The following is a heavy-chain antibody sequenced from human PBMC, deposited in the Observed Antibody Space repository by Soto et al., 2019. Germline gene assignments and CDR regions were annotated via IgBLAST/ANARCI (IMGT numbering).Heavy chain of an antibody. CDR1: GFTFSKYW. D-gene: IGHD4-17*01. Sequence: GGSLRLSCAASGFTFSKYWMTWVRQAPGKGLEWVANIKQDGSEKYYVDSVKGRFTISRDNAKNSLYLQMNSLRAEDTAVYYCARPYGDYMFDLFDYWGQGTLVTVSS. V-gene: IGHV3-7*01. J-gene: IGHJ4*02. CDR3: ARPYGDYMFDLFDY. CDR2: IKQDGSEK.